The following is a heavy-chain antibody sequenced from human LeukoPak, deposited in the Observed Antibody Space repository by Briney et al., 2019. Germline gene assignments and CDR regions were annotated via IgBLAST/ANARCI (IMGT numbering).Heavy chain of an antibody. J-gene: IGHJ5*02. CDR2: IMPLFGTA. CDR1: GGTFNNSA. V-gene: IGHV1-69*05. D-gene: IGHD4-17*01. CDR3: ARDVHGDYGSGWFDP. Sequence: ASVKVSCKTSGGTFNNSAISWVRQAPGQGLVCLGGIMPLFGTAGYAQKFQGRVTITKDESTRTVYLELTSLTSDDTAVYYCARDVHGDYGSGWFDPWGQGTLVSVSS.